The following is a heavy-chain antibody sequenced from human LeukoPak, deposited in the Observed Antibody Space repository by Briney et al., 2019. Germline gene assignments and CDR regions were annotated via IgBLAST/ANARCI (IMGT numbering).Heavy chain of an antibody. CDR3: AKDRYSYGPKIFDY. D-gene: IGHD5-18*01. V-gene: IGHV3-23*01. CDR2: ISGSGGST. J-gene: IGHJ4*02. CDR1: GFTFSSYA. Sequence: GGPLRLSCAASGFTFSSYAMSWVRQAPGRGLEWVSAISGSGGSTYYADSVKGRFTISRDNSKNTLYLQMNSLRAEDTAVYYCAKDRYSYGPKIFDYWGQGTLVTVSS.